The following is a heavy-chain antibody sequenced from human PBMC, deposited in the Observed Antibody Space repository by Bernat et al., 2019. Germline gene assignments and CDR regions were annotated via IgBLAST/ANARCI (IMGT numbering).Heavy chain of an antibody. V-gene: IGHV3-7*01. D-gene: IGHD6-13*01. CDR1: GFTFSSYW. CDR3: ARDRARSSRWFSGLDY. J-gene: IGHJ4*02. Sequence: EVQLVESGGGLVQPGGSLRLSCAVSGFTFSSYWMSWVRQAPGKGLEWVANIKQDGSDKYYVDSVKGRFNISRDNAKNSLYLQMNSLRGEDTAVYYCARDRARSSRWFSGLDYWGQGTLVTVSS. CDR2: IKQDGSDK.